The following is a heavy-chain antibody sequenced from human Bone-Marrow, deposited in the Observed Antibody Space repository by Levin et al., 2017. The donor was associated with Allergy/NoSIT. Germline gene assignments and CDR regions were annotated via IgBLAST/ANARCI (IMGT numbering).Heavy chain of an antibody. CDR1: GYTFTDYF. J-gene: IGHJ4*02. Sequence: GESLKISCKSSGYTFTDYFLHWVRQAPGQGLEWMGWINPKSGGTNYAHTFRGRVTLIRDTSMTSVYMDLSRLRSDDTALFYCARAMPGSCTPPNFDSWGQGTLVAVSS. CDR3: ARAMPGSCTPPNFDS. V-gene: IGHV1-2*02. CDR2: INPKSGGT. D-gene: IGHD3-10*01.